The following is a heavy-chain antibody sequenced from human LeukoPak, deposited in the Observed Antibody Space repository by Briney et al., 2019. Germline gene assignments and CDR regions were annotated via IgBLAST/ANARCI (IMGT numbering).Heavy chain of an antibody. CDR2: IYYSGST. D-gene: IGHD3-9*01. CDR3: ARVGSDILTGYGAFDI. CDR1: GGSISSGGYC. Sequence: SETLSLTCTVSGGSISSGGYCWSWIRQHPGKGLEWIGYIYYSGSTYYNPSLKSRVTISVDTSKNQFSLKLSSVTAADTAVYYCARVGSDILTGYGAFDIWGQGTMVTVSS. J-gene: IGHJ3*02. V-gene: IGHV4-31*03.